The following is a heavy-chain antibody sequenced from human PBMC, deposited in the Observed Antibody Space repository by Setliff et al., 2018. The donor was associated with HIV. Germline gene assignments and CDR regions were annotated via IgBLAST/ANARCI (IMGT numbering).Heavy chain of an antibody. J-gene: IGHJ4*02. V-gene: IGHV4-38-2*02. D-gene: IGHD2-2*01. CDR3: VTSSSWSSRLNF. Sequence: KTSETLSLTCTVSGYSISSGFYWGWIRQPPGKGLEWIGSIYHSGNTYYIPSLQSRVTISVDTSKNQFSLKLTSVTAADTAVYYCVTSSSWSSRLNFWGPGMLVTVSS. CDR1: GYSISSGFY. CDR2: IYHSGNT.